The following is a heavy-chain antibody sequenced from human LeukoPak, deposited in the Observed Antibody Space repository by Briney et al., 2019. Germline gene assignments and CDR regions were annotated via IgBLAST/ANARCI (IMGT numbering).Heavy chain of an antibody. CDR1: GGTFSSYA. V-gene: IGHV1-69*01. CDR2: IIPIFGSA. J-gene: IGHJ4*02. D-gene: IGHD1-26*01. Sequence: GSSVKVSCKASGGTFSSYAISWVRQAPGQGLELRGGIIPIFGSANYAQKFQGRVTITADESTSTAYMELSSLRSEDTAVYYCARGVGAIGAGFDYWGQGTLVTVSS. CDR3: ARGVGAIGAGFDY.